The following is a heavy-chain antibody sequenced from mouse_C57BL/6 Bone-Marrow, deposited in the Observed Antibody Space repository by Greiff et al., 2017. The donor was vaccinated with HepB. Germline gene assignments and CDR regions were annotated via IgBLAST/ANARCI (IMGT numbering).Heavy chain of an antibody. V-gene: IGHV1-53*01. CDR2: INPSNGGT. CDR1: GYTFTSYW. CDR3: ARWDSIYDGYYGKAMDY. D-gene: IGHD2-3*01. Sequence: QVQLQQPGTELVKPGASVKLSCKASGYTFTSYWMHWVKQRPGQGLEWIGNINPSNGGTNYNEKFKSKATLTVDKSSSTAYMQLSSLTSEDSAVYYCARWDSIYDGYYGKAMDYWGQGTSVTVSS. J-gene: IGHJ4*01.